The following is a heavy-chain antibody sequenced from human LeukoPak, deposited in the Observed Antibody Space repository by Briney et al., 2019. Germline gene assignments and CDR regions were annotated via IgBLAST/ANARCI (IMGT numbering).Heavy chain of an antibody. CDR2: ILHDGSNK. J-gene: IGHJ6*03. CDR3: AKKDYYYMDV. CDR1: GFTFSSYG. V-gene: IGHV3-30*18. Sequence: GGSLRLSCAASGFTFSSYGMNWVRQSPGKGLEWVAVILHDGSNKYYADSVKGRFTISRDNSKNTLYLQMNSLRAEDTAVYYCAKKDYYYMDVWGKGTTVTVSS.